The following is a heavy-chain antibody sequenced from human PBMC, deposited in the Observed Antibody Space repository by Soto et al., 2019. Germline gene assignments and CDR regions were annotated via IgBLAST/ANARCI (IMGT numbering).Heavy chain of an antibody. Sequence: PGGSLRLSCAASGFTFNTYSMNWVRQAPGKGLEWVSFISSRNSFIYYADSVRGRFTTSRDNAKNSVFLQMNSLRVEDTAVYYCARDPAGSTRPYYYGMDVWGQGTTVTVSS. CDR3: ARDPAGSTRPYYYGMDV. CDR1: GFTFNTYS. D-gene: IGHD2-2*01. V-gene: IGHV3-21*01. CDR2: ISSRNSFI. J-gene: IGHJ6*02.